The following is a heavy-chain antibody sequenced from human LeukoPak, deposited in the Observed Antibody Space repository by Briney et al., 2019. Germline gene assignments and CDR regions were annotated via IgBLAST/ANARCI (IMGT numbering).Heavy chain of an antibody. CDR2: IASDSTI. CDR1: GFTVSSYE. D-gene: IGHD2-2*01. CDR3: AKGSRGSCSRTYCYPFDY. V-gene: IGHV3-48*03. J-gene: IGHJ4*02. Sequence: GGSLRLSCAASGFTVSSYEMNWVRQAPGKGLEWVSFIASDSTIYYADSVKGRFTLSRDNAKNSLYLLMNSLRAEDTAVYYCAKGSRGSCSRTYCYPFDYWGQETLVTVSS.